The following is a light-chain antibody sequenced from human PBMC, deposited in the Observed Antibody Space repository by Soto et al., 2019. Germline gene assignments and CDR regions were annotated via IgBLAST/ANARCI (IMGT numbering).Light chain of an antibody. V-gene: IGKV1-9*01. CDR1: QGISTY. Sequence: DIQLTQSPSFLSASVGDRVTITCRASQGISTYLAWYQQKPGKAPNLLIYAASTLQSGVPSRFSGGGSGTEFTLTITTLQPEDFATYYWPHHDVYPPLTFGGGTKVEIK. CDR2: AAS. CDR3: PHHDVYPPLT. J-gene: IGKJ4*01.